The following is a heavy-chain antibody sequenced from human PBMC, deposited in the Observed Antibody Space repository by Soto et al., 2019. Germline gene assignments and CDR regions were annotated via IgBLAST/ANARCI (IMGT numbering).Heavy chain of an antibody. J-gene: IGHJ4*02. Sequence: SETLSLTCTVSGGSISSSSYYWGWIRQPPGKGLEWIGSIYYSGSTYYNPSLKSRVTISVDTSKNQFSLKLSSVTAADTAVYYCARGRGTISGYYPFFDYWGQGTLVTVSS. CDR3: ARGRGTISGYYPFFDY. D-gene: IGHD3-22*01. CDR1: GGSISSSSYY. CDR2: IYYSGST. V-gene: IGHV4-39*07.